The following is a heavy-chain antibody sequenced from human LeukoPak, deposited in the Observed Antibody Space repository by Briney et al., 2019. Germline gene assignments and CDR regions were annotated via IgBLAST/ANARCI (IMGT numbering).Heavy chain of an antibody. V-gene: IGHV5-51*01. CDR2: IYPGDSDT. CDR3: ARLGAPYCGGDCYSGAFDI. J-gene: IGHJ3*02. D-gene: IGHD2-21*02. CDR1: GYSFTSYW. Sequence: GESLKISCKGSGYSFTSYWIGWVRQMPGKGLEWMGIIYPGDSDTRYSPSFQGQVTISADKSISTAYLQWSSLKASDTAMYYCARLGAPYCGGDCYSGAFDIWGQGTMVTVSS.